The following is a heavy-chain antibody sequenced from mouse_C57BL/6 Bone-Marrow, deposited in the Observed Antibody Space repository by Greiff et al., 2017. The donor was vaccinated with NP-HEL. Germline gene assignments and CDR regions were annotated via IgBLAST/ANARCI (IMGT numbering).Heavy chain of an antibody. CDR3: ARSGATGREYYFDY. V-gene: IGHV1-82*01. CDR1: GYAFSSSW. J-gene: IGHJ2*01. Sequence: VQLQQSGPELVKPGASVKISCKASGYAFSSSWMNWVKQRPGKGLEWIGRIYPGDGDTNYNGKFKGKATLTADKSSSTAYMQLSSLTSEDSAVYFCARSGATGREYYFDYWGQGTTLAVSS. D-gene: IGHD4-1*02. CDR2: IYPGDGDT.